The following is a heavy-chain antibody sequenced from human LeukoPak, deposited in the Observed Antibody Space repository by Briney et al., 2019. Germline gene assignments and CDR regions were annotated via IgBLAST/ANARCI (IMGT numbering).Heavy chain of an antibody. CDR2: IYSSGST. CDR1: GFTVSSNY. J-gene: IGHJ3*02. V-gene: IGHV3-66*02. Sequence: GGSLKLSCAASGFTVSSNYMSWVRQAPGKGLEWVSAIYSSGSTYYADSVKGRFTISRDTSKDTLYLQTNSLRAEDTAVYYCARGPGYYGSGTYAFDIWGQGTMVTVSS. CDR3: ARGPGYYGSGTYAFDI. D-gene: IGHD3-10*01.